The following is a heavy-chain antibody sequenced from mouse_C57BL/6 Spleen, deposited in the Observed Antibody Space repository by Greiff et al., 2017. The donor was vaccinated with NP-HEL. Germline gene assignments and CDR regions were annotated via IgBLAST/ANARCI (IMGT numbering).Heavy chain of an antibody. CDR1: GYSITSGYY. J-gene: IGHJ2*01. D-gene: IGHD1-1*01. Sequence: ESGPGLVKPSQSLSLTCSVTGYSITSGYYWNWIRQFPGNKLEWMGYISYDGSNNYNPSLKNRISITRDTSKNQFFLKLNSVTTEDTATYYCARDYYGSSAPFDYWGQGTTLTVSS. CDR2: ISYDGSN. CDR3: ARDYYGSSAPFDY. V-gene: IGHV3-6*01.